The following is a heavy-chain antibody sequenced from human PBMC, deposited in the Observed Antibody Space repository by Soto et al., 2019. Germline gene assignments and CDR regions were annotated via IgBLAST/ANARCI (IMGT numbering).Heavy chain of an antibody. CDR3: AREGSLYNDYISNCADY. Sequence: GGSLRFSCEASGFTFSSYSMIWVRQAPGKGLEWVSSISTTSSYIYYADSVKGRFTISRDNAKNSLYLLMNSLRAEDTAVYYCAREGSLYNDYISNCADYWGQGTLVTVSS. CDR2: ISTTSSYI. V-gene: IGHV3-21*01. D-gene: IGHD4-4*01. J-gene: IGHJ4*02. CDR1: GFTFSSYS.